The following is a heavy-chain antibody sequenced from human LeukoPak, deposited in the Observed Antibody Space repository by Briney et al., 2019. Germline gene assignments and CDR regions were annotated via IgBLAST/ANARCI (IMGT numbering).Heavy chain of an antibody. V-gene: IGHV3-23*01. D-gene: IGHD3-9*01. Sequence: GGSLRLSCAASGFTFSSYAMSWVRQAPGKGLEWVSAISGSGGSTYYADSVKGRFTISRDNSKNTLYLQMNSLRAEDTAVYYCAKPGYDILTGYYHDYWGQGTLVTVSS. J-gene: IGHJ4*02. CDR2: ISGSGGST. CDR1: GFTFSSYA. CDR3: AKPGYDILTGYYHDY.